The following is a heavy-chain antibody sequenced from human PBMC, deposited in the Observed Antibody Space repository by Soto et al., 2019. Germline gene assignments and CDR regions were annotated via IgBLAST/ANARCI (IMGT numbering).Heavy chain of an antibody. CDR1: GGSISSGGYY. Sequence: PSETLSLTCTVSGGSISSGGYYWSWIRQHPGKGLEWIGYIYYSGSTYYNPSLKSRVTISVDTSKNQFSLKLSSVTAADTAVYYCAREGQQLLSQRCYDPWGQGTLVTVSS. CDR3: AREGQQLLSQRCYDP. D-gene: IGHD6-13*01. J-gene: IGHJ5*02. V-gene: IGHV4-31*03. CDR2: IYYSGST.